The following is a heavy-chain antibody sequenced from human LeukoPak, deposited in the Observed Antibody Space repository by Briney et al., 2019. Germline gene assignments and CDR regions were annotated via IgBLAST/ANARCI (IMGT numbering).Heavy chain of an antibody. Sequence: GASLRLSCAASGFIFTSYSMNWVRQAPGKGLEFVSSISSTSSATYYADSVKGRFTISRDNAKNSMYLQMNSLRDEDTAVYYCARQGDLDYWGQGTLATVCS. CDR1: GFIFTSYS. CDR3: ARQGDLDY. J-gene: IGHJ4*02. D-gene: IGHD3-16*01. CDR2: ISSTSSAT. V-gene: IGHV3-48*02.